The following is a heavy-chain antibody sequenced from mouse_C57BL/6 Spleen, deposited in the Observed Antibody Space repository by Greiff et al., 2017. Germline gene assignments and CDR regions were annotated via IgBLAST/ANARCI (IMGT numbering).Heavy chain of an antibody. Sequence: QVQLQQSGAELVKPGASVKMSCKASGYTFTSYWITWVKQRPGQGLAWIGDIYPGSGSTNYNEKFKSKATLTVDTSSSTAYMQLSSLTSEDSAVYYCARGRVLSLYYYAMDYWGQGTSVTVSS. CDR3: ARGRVLSLYYYAMDY. D-gene: IGHD6-5*01. CDR1: GYTFTSYW. CDR2: IYPGSGST. J-gene: IGHJ4*01. V-gene: IGHV1-55*01.